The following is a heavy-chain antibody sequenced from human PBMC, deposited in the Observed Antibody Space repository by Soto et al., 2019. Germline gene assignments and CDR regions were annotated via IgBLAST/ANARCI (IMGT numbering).Heavy chain of an antibody. CDR3: AREPLA. J-gene: IGHJ4*02. CDR1: GGSLSSGGYY. D-gene: IGHD3-3*02. Sequence: QVQLQESGPGLVKPSQTLFLTCTVSGGSLSSGGYYWSWIRQHPGKGLEWIGYIYYSGSTYYNPCLKSGVNISVDPSKNQFPLKLSSWTAAGTAVYYCAREPLAWGQGTLLTVSS. V-gene: IGHV4-31*03. CDR2: IYYSGST.